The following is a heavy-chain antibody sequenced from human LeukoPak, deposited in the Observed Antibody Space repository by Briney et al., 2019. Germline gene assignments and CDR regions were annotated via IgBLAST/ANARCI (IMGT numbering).Heavy chain of an antibody. CDR2: IYLDESNI. CDR3: ARPPSRGYSSSFEY. Sequence: GESLKISCKGSGYSFATYWIAWVRRMPGKGLEWMGIIYLDESNIRYSPSFQGQVTISADKSISTAYLQWSSLKASDTAIYYCARPPSRGYSSSFEYWGQGTLVTVSS. CDR1: GYSFATYW. V-gene: IGHV5-51*01. D-gene: IGHD2-2*03. J-gene: IGHJ4*02.